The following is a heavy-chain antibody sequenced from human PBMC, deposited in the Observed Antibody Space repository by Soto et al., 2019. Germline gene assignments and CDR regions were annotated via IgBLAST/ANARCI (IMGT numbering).Heavy chain of an antibody. CDR2: MYYSGSS. CDR3: ARHPRDDYNYGGSGIFDY. CDR1: GGSISSRTFW. Sequence: QLQLQESGPGLVKPSETLSLTCSVSGGSISSRTFWWAWIRQPPGKGLEWIGDMYYSGSSYSSQSLNSRVTLSVDTSKNQLYLKLNSVPAADTAVYYCARHPRDDYNYGGSGIFDYWGQVTLVTVSS. D-gene: IGHD4-4*01. J-gene: IGHJ4*02. V-gene: IGHV4-39*01.